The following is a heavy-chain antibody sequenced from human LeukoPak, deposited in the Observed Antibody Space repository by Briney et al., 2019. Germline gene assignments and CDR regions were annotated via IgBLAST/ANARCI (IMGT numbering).Heavy chain of an antibody. CDR3: VRRGPNNSGLDY. CDR1: GFTFSSYT. Sequence: GGSLRLSCTASGFTFSSYTFNWVRQAPGKGLEWVASITSTSTYIYYADSVQGRFAVSRDNAKNSPYLQMNSLRAEDTAVFYCVRRGPNNSGLDYWGQGTLVTVFS. J-gene: IGHJ4*02. D-gene: IGHD6-19*01. CDR2: ITSTSTYI. V-gene: IGHV3-21*01.